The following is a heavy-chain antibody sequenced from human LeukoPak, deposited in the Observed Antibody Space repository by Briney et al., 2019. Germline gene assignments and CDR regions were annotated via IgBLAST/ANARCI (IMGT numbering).Heavy chain of an antibody. V-gene: IGHV1-46*01. J-gene: IGHJ6*02. CDR1: GYTFTSYY. Sequence: ASVKVSCKASGYTFTSYYMHWVRQAPGQGLEWMGIINPSGGSTSYAQKFQGRVTMTRDTSTSTVYMELSSLRSEDTAVYYRARVRAMVRGVHNPQYHYYRMDLWGQGTKVPV. CDR2: INPSGGST. CDR3: ARVRAMVRGVHNPQYHYYRMDL. D-gene: IGHD3-10*01.